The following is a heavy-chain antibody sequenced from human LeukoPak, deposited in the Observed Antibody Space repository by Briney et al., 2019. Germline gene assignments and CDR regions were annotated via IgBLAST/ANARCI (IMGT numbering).Heavy chain of an antibody. J-gene: IGHJ1*01. CDR2: IIPIFGTA. V-gene: IGHV1-69*06. D-gene: IGHD2-21*02. Sequence: SVKVSCKASGGTFSSYAISWVRQAPGQGLEWMGGIIPIFGTANYAQKFQGRVTITADKSTSTAYMELSSLRSEDTAVYYCASDCGGDCYLPAEYFQHWGQGTLVTVSS. CDR1: GGTFSSYA. CDR3: ASDCGGDCYLPAEYFQH.